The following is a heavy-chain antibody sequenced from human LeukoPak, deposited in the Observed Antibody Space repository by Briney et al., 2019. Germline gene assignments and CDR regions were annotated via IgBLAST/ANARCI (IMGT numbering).Heavy chain of an antibody. Sequence: SETLSLTCAVYGGSFSGYYWSWIRQPPGKGLEWIGEINHSGSTNYNPSPKSRVTISVDTSKNQFSLKLSSVTAADTAVYYCARGGKQQLSAYFDYWGQGTLVTVSS. V-gene: IGHV4-34*01. CDR3: ARGGKQQLSAYFDY. J-gene: IGHJ4*02. CDR1: GGSFSGYY. CDR2: INHSGST. D-gene: IGHD6-13*01.